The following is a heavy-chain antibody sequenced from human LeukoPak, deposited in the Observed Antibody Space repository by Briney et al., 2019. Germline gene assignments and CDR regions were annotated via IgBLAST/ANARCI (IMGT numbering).Heavy chain of an antibody. J-gene: IGHJ4*02. Sequence: TGGSLRLSCAASGFTFSNYAMHWVRQAPGKGLEWVAVISNDGSKKDYADSVKGRFTISRDNSKNTLYLQMNSLRAEDTAVYYCAKVQDSSGWYATWYFDYWGQGTLVTVSS. CDR2: ISNDGSKK. CDR3: AKVQDSSGWYATWYFDY. CDR1: GFTFSNYA. D-gene: IGHD6-19*01. V-gene: IGHV3-30*04.